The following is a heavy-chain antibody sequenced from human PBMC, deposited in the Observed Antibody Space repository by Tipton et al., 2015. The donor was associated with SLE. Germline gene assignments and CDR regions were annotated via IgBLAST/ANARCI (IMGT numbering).Heavy chain of an antibody. CDR2: VNHSGNT. Sequence: TLSLTCAVSGSSFPGYYWTWSRQAPGKGLEWIGEVNHSGNTNYNPSLKSRVTISVDTSKYQVSLKLTSVTAADTAVYYCARGYFWSGHYLSRWGQGTLVTVS. D-gene: IGHD3-3*01. CDR3: ARGYFWSGHYLSR. CDR1: GSSFPGYY. J-gene: IGHJ1*01. V-gene: IGHV4-34*01.